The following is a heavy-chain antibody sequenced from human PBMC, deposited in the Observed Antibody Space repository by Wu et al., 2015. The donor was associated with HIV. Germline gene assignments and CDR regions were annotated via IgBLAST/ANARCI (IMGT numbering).Heavy chain of an antibody. J-gene: IGHJ3*02. V-gene: IGHV1-69*05. CDR3: ARDIARSMTGAFDI. Sequence: QVQLVQSGAEVRKPGSSLKVSCKASGGTFSSYSISWVRQAPGQGPEWIGGISPIFDTANYAQKFQGRVTITTDEFTSTAYMELSSLRSEDTAVYYCARDIARSMTGAFDIWGQGTMVTVSS. D-gene: IGHD1-14*01. CDR2: ISPIFDTA. CDR1: GGTFSSYS.